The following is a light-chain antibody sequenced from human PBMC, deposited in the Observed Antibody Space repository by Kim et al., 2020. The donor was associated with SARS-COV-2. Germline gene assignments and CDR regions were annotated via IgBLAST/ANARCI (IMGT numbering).Light chain of an antibody. CDR3: QQYNNWPPIT. Sequence: SPGERATLSCTASQSVNSNLAWYQKKPGQAPTLLIYGASSRATGIPARFIGSGSGTEFTLTISSLQSEDFALYYCQQYNNWPPITFGQGTRLEIK. V-gene: IGKV3-15*01. J-gene: IGKJ5*01. CDR2: GAS. CDR1: QSVNSN.